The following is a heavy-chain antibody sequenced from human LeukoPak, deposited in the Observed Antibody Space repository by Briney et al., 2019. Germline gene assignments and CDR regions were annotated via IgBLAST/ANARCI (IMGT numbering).Heavy chain of an antibody. D-gene: IGHD5-18*01. Sequence: SETLSLTCTVSGGSISSGDYYWSWIRQPPGKGLEWIGYIYYSGSTYYNPSLKSRVTISVDTSKNQFSLKLSSVTAADTAVYYCARLYSYGYEVVDYWGQGTLVTASS. CDR3: ARLYSYGYEVVDY. V-gene: IGHV4-30-4*01. CDR1: GGSISSGDYY. CDR2: IYYSGST. J-gene: IGHJ4*02.